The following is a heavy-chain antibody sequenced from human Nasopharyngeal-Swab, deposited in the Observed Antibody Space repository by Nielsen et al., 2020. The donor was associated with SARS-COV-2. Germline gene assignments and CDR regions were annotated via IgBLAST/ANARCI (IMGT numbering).Heavy chain of an antibody. V-gene: IGHV4-59*11. D-gene: IGHD2-2*01. CDR1: GGSIVSHY. Sequence: SETLSLTCTVSGGSIVSHYWNWIRLSPGKGLEWIGYIYSTEITKYNPSLGSRVTMSGDTSKNQFSLKLSSVTAADTAVYYCARVFCSTTSCYSFDYWGQGTLVTVSS. J-gene: IGHJ4*02. CDR2: IYSTEIT. CDR3: ARVFCSTTSCYSFDY.